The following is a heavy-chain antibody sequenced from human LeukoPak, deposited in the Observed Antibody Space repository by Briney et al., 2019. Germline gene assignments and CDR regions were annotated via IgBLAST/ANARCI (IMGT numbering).Heavy chain of an antibody. CDR2: ISSSSSYI. Sequence: GGSLRLSCAASGFTFSSYSMNWVRQAPGKGLEWVSSISSSSSYIYYADSVKGRFTISRDNAKNSLYLQMNSLRAEDTAVYYCARDTSNRSEGTMVRGSNWFDPWGQGTLVTVSS. CDR3: ARDTSNRSEGTMVRGSNWFDP. V-gene: IGHV3-21*01. D-gene: IGHD3-10*01. J-gene: IGHJ5*02. CDR1: GFTFSSYS.